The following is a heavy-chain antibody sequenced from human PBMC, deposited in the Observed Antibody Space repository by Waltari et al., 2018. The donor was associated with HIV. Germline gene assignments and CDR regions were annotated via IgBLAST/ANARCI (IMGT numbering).Heavy chain of an antibody. J-gene: IGHJ4*02. Sequence: QVQLQESGPGLVKPSGTLSLPCAVSGGSISNSKWCSWVRQPPGKGLEWIGEIYHSGTTTYNPSLKSRVTISVDKSKNQFSLKLTSVTAADTAVYYCARDSALYGSGSYFYWGQGTLVTVSS. CDR1: GGSISNSKW. CDR3: ARDSALYGSGSYFY. CDR2: IYHSGTT. V-gene: IGHV4-4*02. D-gene: IGHD3-10*01.